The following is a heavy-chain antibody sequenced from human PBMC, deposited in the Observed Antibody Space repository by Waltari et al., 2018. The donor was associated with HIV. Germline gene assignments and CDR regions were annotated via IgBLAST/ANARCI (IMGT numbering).Heavy chain of an antibody. Sequence: EAQLVESGGGLVQPGGSLRLSCVASGFIFSTYAMNWVRRAPGKGLEWLSYISTSRGTVYYADSVKGRFTVSRDNAKNSLFLQLNSLTGEDTAVYYCARRYSTSPRNYFDLWGQGTPVTVSS. CDR3: ARRYSTSPRNYFDL. CDR1: GFIFSTYA. V-gene: IGHV3-48*01. D-gene: IGHD6-13*01. J-gene: IGHJ4*02. CDR2: ISTSRGTV.